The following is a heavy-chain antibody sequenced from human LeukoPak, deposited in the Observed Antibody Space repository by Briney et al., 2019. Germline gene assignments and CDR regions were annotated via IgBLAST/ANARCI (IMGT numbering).Heavy chain of an antibody. V-gene: IGHV1-46*01. J-gene: IGHJ4*02. Sequence: ASVKVSCKASGYTFTSYYMHWVRQAPGQGLEWMGIINPSGGSTSYAQKFQGRVTITADKSTSTAYMELSSLRSEDTAVYYCARGLPNWKHDYWGQGTLVTVSS. CDR3: ARGLPNWKHDY. CDR1: GYTFTSYY. D-gene: IGHD1-1*01. CDR2: INPSGGST.